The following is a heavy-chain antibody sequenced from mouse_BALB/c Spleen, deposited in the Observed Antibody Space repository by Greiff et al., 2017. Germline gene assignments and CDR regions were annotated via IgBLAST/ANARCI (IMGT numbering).Heavy chain of an antibody. J-gene: IGHJ3*01. D-gene: IGHD2-3*01. CDR2: IDPFNGGT. V-gene: IGHV1-28*01. CDR1: GYSFTSYY. Sequence: EVQLQQSGPELMKPGASVKISCKASGYSFTSYYMHWVKQSHGKSLEWIGYIDPFNGGTSYNQKFKGKATLTVDKSSSTAYMHLSSLTSEDSAVYYCARDDGYYRAWFAYWGQGTLVTVSA. CDR3: ARDDGYYRAWFAY.